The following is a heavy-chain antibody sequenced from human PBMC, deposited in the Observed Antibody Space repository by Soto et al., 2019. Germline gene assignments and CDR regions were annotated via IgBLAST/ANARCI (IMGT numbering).Heavy chain of an antibody. Sequence: SETLSLTCTVSGGSISSGDYYWSWIRQPPGKGLEWIGYIYYSGSTYYNPSLKSRVTISVDTSKNQFSLKLSSVTAADTAVYYCAREVVVVPAATRALFDPWGQGTLVTVSS. CDR1: GGSISSGDYY. D-gene: IGHD2-2*01. J-gene: IGHJ5*02. CDR2: IYYSGST. CDR3: AREVVVVPAATRALFDP. V-gene: IGHV4-30-4*01.